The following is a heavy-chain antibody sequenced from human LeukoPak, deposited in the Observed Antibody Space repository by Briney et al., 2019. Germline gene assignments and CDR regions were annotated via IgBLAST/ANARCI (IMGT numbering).Heavy chain of an antibody. V-gene: IGHV3-21*01. CDR3: ARDQNGYCSSTSCYANAFDI. Sequence: GGSLRLSCVASGFTFSSYSMNWVRQAPGKGLEWVSSISSSSSYTYYADSVKGRFTISRDNAKNSLYLQMNSLRAEDTAVYYCARDQNGYCSSTSCYANAFDIWGQGTMVTVSS. D-gene: IGHD2-2*01. CDR1: GFTFSSYS. CDR2: ISSSSSYT. J-gene: IGHJ3*02.